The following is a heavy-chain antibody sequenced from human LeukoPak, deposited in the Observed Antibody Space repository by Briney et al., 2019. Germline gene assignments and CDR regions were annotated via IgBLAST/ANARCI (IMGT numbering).Heavy chain of an antibody. CDR2: INPNSGGT. J-gene: IGHJ4*02. V-gene: IGHV1-2*02. Sequence: ASVKVSCKASGYTFTGYYMHWVRQAPGQGLEWMGWINPNSGGTNYAQKFQGRVTMTRDTSISTAYMELSRLRSDDTAVYYCGRTRESYSSGWYSDYWGQGTLVTVSS. CDR1: GYTFTGYY. D-gene: IGHD6-19*01. CDR3: GRTRESYSSGWYSDY.